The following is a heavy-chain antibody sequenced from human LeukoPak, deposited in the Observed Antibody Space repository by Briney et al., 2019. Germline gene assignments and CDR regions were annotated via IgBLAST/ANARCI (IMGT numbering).Heavy chain of an antibody. D-gene: IGHD5-18*01. CDR2: ISYDGRNE. CDR3: ATDSPYSYADL. Sequence: PGGSLRISCTASGFTVSSHGMHWVRQAPGKGLEWVAVISYDGRNEYYADSMRGRFTVSRDNSKNTLYLQMNSVRAEDTAVYYCATDSPYSYADLWGRGTLVTVSS. CDR1: GFTVSSHG. J-gene: IGHJ2*01. V-gene: IGHV3-30*03.